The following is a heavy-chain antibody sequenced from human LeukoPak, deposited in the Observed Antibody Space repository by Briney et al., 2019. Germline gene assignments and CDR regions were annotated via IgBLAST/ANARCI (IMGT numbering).Heavy chain of an antibody. CDR2: ISYDGSNK. Sequence: GGSLRLSCAAPGFTFSSYAMHWVRQAPGKGLEWVAVISYDGSNKYYADSVKGRFTISRDNSKNTLYLQMNSLRAEDTAVYYCARAGGKYQLLYYFDYWGQGTLVTVSS. CDR1: GFTFSSYA. J-gene: IGHJ4*02. D-gene: IGHD2-2*01. CDR3: ARAGGKYQLLYYFDY. V-gene: IGHV3-30-3*01.